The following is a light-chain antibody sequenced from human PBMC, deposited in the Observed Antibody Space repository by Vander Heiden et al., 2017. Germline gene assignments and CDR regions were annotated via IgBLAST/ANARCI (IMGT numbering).Light chain of an antibody. CDR3: QQCGISPLT. CDR1: QSVDRNY. V-gene: IGKV3-20*01. J-gene: IGKJ4*01. Sequence: EIVLTQSPDTLSLSPGERATLSCRASQSVDRNYLAWYQHKPGQAPRLLIYAASSRATGIPDRFSGSGSGTDFTFTISRLEPEDFAVYFCQQCGISPLTFGGGTKVDIK. CDR2: AAS.